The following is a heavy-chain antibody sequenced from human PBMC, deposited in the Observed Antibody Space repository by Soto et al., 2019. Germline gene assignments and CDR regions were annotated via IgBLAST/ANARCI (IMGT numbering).Heavy chain of an antibody. Sequence: QVQLVQSGAEVEKPGASVKVSCKASGYMFTYYYIHWVRQCPGQGLEWMGIINPNSGTTTYAQSFQGRVTMTRDTATSTVYRELTSLTSEDTAIYDCVRGPYSSGSLCYLDYWGQGTLVTVSS. CDR3: VRGPYSSGSLCYLDY. D-gene: IGHD2-8*02. CDR2: INPNSGTT. CDR1: GYMFTYYY. J-gene: IGHJ4*02. V-gene: IGHV1-46*01.